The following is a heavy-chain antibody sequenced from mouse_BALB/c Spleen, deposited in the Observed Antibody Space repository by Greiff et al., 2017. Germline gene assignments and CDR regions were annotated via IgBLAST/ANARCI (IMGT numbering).Heavy chain of an antibody. CDR2: IWAGGST. D-gene: IGHD4-1*01. CDR3: ARDPLTGTKAMDY. CDR1: GFSLTSYG. J-gene: IGHJ4*01. Sequence: VQLQESGPGLVAPSQSLSITCTVSGFSLTSYGVHWVRQPPGKGLEWLGVIWAGGSTNYNSALMSRLSISKDNSKSQVFLKMNSLQTDDTAMYYCARDPLTGTKAMDYWGQGTSVTVSS. V-gene: IGHV2-9*02.